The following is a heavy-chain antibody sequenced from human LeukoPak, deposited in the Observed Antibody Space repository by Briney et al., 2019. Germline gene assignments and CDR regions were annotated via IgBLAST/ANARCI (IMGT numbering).Heavy chain of an antibody. Sequence: GASVKVSCKASGYTFTSYGISWVRQAPGQGLEWMGWISAYNGNTNYAQKLQGGVTMTTDTSTSTAYMELRSLRSDDTAVYYCARRGWELELREVSAFDIWGQGTMVTVSS. D-gene: IGHD1-7*01. CDR2: ISAYNGNT. CDR3: ARRGWELELREVSAFDI. CDR1: GYTFTSYG. V-gene: IGHV1-18*01. J-gene: IGHJ3*02.